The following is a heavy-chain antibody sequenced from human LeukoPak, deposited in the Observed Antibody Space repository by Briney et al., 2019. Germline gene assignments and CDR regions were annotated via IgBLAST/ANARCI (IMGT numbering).Heavy chain of an antibody. CDR3: ARDDSSGYYYWFDP. Sequence: SETLSLTCTVSGGSISSYYWSWIRQPAGKGLEWIGRIYTSGSTNYNPSLKSRVTMSVDTSKNQFSLKLSSVTAADTAVYYCARDDSSGYYYWFDPWGQGTLVTVSS. CDR2: IYTSGST. J-gene: IGHJ5*02. V-gene: IGHV4-4*07. CDR1: GGSISSYY. D-gene: IGHD3-22*01.